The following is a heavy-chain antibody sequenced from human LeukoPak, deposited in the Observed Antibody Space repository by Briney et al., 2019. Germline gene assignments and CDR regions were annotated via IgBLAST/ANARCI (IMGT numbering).Heavy chain of an antibody. J-gene: IGHJ4*02. Sequence: GSLRLSCAASGFTFSSYAMSWVRQAPGKGLEWVSAISGSGGSTYYADSVKGRFTISRDNSKNTLYLQMNSLRAEDTAVYYCVNSNYYDFWSGYFSFDYWGQGTLVTVSS. CDR3: VNSNYYDFWSGYFSFDY. CDR2: ISGSGGST. CDR1: GFTFSSYA. D-gene: IGHD3-3*01. V-gene: IGHV3-23*01.